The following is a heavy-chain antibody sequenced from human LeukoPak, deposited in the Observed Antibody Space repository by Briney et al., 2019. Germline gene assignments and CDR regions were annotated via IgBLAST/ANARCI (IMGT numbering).Heavy chain of an antibody. CDR1: GFTFSHFY. J-gene: IGHJ4*02. CDR3: ARSMDTAMVTSDY. Sequence: GGSLRLSCAASGFTFSHFYMTWIRQAPGKGLEWLSYISSSGSTIYYADSVEGRFTSSRDNAKNSLYLQMNSLRAEDTAVYYCARSMDTAMVTSDYWGQGTLVTVSS. V-gene: IGHV3-11*04. D-gene: IGHD5-18*01. CDR2: ISSSGSTI.